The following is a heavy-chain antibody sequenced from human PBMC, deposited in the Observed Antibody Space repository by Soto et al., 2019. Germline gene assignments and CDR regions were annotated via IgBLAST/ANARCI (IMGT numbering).Heavy chain of an antibody. D-gene: IGHD1-26*01. CDR3: VRDDIGLGIDY. J-gene: IGHJ4*02. Sequence: GWPLRLSCSSSVFTFSSYDMQLVRQATGKGLEWVPAIGTAGDTYYPGSVKGRFTISRENAKNTLYLQMNSLRAEDTAVYYCVRDDIGLGIDYWGLGTLVTVSS. CDR2: IGTAGDT. V-gene: IGHV3-13*04. CDR1: VFTFSSYD.